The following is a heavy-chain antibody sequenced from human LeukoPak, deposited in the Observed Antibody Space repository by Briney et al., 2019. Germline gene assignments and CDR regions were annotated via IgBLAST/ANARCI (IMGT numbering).Heavy chain of an antibody. CDR3: ARDSSLVRGVIRDAFDV. CDR2: INPSGAST. D-gene: IGHD3-10*01. J-gene: IGHJ3*01. V-gene: IGHV1-46*01. CDR1: GYTFTSYY. Sequence: ASVKVSCKASGYTFTSYYMHWVRQAPGQGLEWMGIINPSGASTSYAQKFQGRVTMTRDTSTSTVYMELSSLRSEDTAVYYCARDSSLVRGVIRDAFDVWGQGTMVTVSS.